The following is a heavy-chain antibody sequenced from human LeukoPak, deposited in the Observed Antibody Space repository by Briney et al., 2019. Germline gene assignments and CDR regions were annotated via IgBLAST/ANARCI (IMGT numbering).Heavy chain of an antibody. J-gene: IGHJ3*02. CDR1: GFSFRNRA. Sequence: PGGSLRLSCAASGFSFRNRAMSWVRQAPGKGLEWISAINDNGGNTFYADSVKGRFTISRDNSKNTLYLQMNSLRAEDTAVYYCATGAVAGHDAFDIWGQGTMVTVSS. D-gene: IGHD6-19*01. CDR2: INDNGGNT. CDR3: ATGAVAGHDAFDI. V-gene: IGHV3-23*01.